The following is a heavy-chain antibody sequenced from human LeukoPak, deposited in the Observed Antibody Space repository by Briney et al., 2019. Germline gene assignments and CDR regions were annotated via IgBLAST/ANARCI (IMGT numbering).Heavy chain of an antibody. Sequence: SEAVPLTFTGSGCFISSHYWNWIRQPPGKGLEWIGYIYYSGSTNYNPSLKSRVTISVDTSKNQFSLKLSAVTAADPAVYYCARDGCSSTSCYTPAWFDPWGQRTMVTVSS. V-gene: IGHV4-59*11. CDR3: ARDGCSSTSCYTPAWFDP. CDR2: IYYSGST. CDR1: GCFISSHY. D-gene: IGHD2-2*02. J-gene: IGHJ5*02.